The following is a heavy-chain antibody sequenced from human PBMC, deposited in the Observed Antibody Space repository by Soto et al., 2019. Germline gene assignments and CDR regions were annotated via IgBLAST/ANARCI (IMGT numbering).Heavy chain of an antibody. J-gene: IGHJ6*02. D-gene: IGHD3-10*02. V-gene: IGHV4-4*02. CDR3: ASVRGGYYYAMDV. CDR1: GGSISSSNW. CDR2: IYHSGST. Sequence: QVQLQESGPGLVKPSGTLSLTCAVSGGSISSSNWWSWVRQPPGKGLEWIGEIYHSGSTNYNPSLKSRVTISVYKSKNQFSLMLSSVSAADTAVYYCASVRGGYYYAMDVWGQGTTVTVSS.